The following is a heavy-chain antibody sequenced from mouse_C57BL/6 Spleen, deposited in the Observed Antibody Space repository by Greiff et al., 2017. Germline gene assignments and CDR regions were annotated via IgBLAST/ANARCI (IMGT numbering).Heavy chain of an antibody. Sequence: VQLQQSGPELVKPGASVKISCKASGYSFTGYYMNWVKQSPEKSLEWIGEINPSTGGTTYNQKFKAKATLTVDKSSSTAYMQLKSLTSEDSAVYYCAQNYYGSSLCAYWGQGTLVTVSA. J-gene: IGHJ3*01. V-gene: IGHV1-42*01. CDR3: AQNYYGSSLCAY. CDR1: GYSFTGYY. CDR2: INPSTGGT. D-gene: IGHD1-1*01.